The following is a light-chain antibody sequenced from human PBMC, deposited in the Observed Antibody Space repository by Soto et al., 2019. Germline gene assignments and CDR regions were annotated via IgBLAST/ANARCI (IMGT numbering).Light chain of an antibody. CDR1: QNINTY. V-gene: IGKV1-39*01. J-gene: IGKJ1*01. CDR3: QQSSTILWT. Sequence: DIQMTQSPSSLSASVGDRVTITCRASQNINTYLNWYQQKPGKAPKVLIYAASSLQSGVPSRFSGSGSGTDFTLTISSLQPEDFATYYCQQSSTILWTFGQGTRVEIK. CDR2: AAS.